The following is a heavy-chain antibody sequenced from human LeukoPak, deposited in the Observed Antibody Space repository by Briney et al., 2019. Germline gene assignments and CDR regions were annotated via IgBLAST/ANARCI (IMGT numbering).Heavy chain of an antibody. Sequence: GGSLRLSCAASGFTFSSYSMNWVRQAPGKGLEWVSSISSSSSYIYYADSVKGRFTISRDNAKNSLYLQMNSLSAEDTAVYYCARATRPDFWSGYYTHDAFDIWGQGTMVTVSS. CDR1: GFTFSSYS. CDR2: ISSSSSYI. D-gene: IGHD3-3*01. CDR3: ARATRPDFWSGYYTHDAFDI. V-gene: IGHV3-21*01. J-gene: IGHJ3*02.